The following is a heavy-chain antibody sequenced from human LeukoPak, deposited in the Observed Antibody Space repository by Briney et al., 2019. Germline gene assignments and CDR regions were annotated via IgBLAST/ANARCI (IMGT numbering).Heavy chain of an antibody. CDR3: ARYAPENYYYGLDV. Sequence: AETLSLTCTVSGRSLSSYYGSWIRQPPGKGLEWIGSIYYSGSTNYNPSLKSRVTMSVDTSKNQFSLNLSSVTAADTAAYYCARYAPENYYYGLDVWGQETTVTVSS. D-gene: IGHD2-2*01. J-gene: IGHJ6*02. V-gene: IGHV4-59*08. CDR1: GRSLSSYY. CDR2: IYYSGST.